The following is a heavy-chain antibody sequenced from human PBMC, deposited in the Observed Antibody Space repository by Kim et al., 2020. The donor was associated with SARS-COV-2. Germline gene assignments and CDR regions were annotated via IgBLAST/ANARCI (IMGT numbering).Heavy chain of an antibody. V-gene: IGHV5-51*01. CDR3: ARHLSAAAGTIDY. D-gene: IGHD6-13*01. Sequence: SPSFQGQVTISADKSISPAYLQWSSLKASDTAMYYCARHLSAAAGTIDYWGQGTLVTVSS. J-gene: IGHJ4*02.